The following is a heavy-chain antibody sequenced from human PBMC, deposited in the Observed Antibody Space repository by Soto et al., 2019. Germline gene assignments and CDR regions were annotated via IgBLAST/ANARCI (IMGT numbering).Heavy chain of an antibody. Sequence: EVQLVESGGGLVQPGGSLRLSCVASGFTFHNYWMHWVRQVPGKGLVWVSLLNSDGTSTNYADNVKGRFTISRDNAKNTLYEQMTSLRDEETAVYYGVYDFIFESGNVLTDDVNSFDSWGQGTLVSVSS. CDR2: LNSDGTST. D-gene: IGHD3-3*01. J-gene: IGHJ4*02. CDR1: GFTFHNYW. CDR3: VYDFIFESGNVLTDDVNSFDS. V-gene: IGHV3-74*01.